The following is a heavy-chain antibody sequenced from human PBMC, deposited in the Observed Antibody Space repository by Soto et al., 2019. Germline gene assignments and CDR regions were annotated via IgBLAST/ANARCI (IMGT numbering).Heavy chain of an antibody. CDR3: ARSAPGVIAAAGLAAFDI. CDR1: GGTFSSYA. D-gene: IGHD6-13*01. Sequence: QVQLVQSGAEVKKPGSSVKVSCKASGGTFSSYAISWVRQAPGQGLEWMGGIIPIFGTANYAQKFQGRVTITADKSTSTDYMELSRLRSEDTAVYYCARSAPGVIAAAGLAAFDIWGQGTMVTVSS. V-gene: IGHV1-69*06. J-gene: IGHJ3*02. CDR2: IIPIFGTA.